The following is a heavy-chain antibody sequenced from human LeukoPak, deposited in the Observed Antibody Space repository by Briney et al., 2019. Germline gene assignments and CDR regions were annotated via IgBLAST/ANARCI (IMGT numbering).Heavy chain of an antibody. Sequence: GGSLRLSCAASGFTFDDYGMSWVRQAPGKGLEWVSGINWNGGSTGYADSVKGRFTISRDNAKNTLYLQMNSLRAEDTAVYYCARGLSGYSSSLGYWGQGTLVTVSS. CDR1: GFTFDDYG. J-gene: IGHJ4*02. CDR2: INWNGGST. D-gene: IGHD6-6*01. CDR3: ARGLSGYSSSLGY. V-gene: IGHV3-20*04.